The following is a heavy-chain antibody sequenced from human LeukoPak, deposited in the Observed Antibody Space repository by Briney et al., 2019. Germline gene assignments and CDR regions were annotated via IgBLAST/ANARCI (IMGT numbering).Heavy chain of an antibody. J-gene: IGHJ4*02. CDR1: GITFSSYS. D-gene: IGHD4-17*01. V-gene: IGHV3-21*01. CDR3: ARDGARGFTATTPFDY. Sequence: GGSLRLSCAASGITFSSYSMNWVRQAPGKGLEWVSSISSSGNNIYYADSVKGRFTISRDNAKNSLSLQMNSLRVEDTAVYYCARDGARGFTATTPFDYWGPGTLVTVSS. CDR2: ISSSGNNI.